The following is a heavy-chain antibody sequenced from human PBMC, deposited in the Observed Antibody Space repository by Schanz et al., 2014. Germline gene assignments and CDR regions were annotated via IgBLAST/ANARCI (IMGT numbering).Heavy chain of an antibody. CDR1: GFMFSSYW. CDR2: INSVGSNT. Sequence: VQLVESGGGVVQPGRSLRLSCAASGFMFSSYWMHWVRQVPGKGLVWVSRINSVGSNTDYADSVTGRFTISRDNAKNTLYLQMNTLRAEDTAVYYCARKMKLGVYGGKGHDSLDIWGQGTMVTVSS. V-gene: IGHV3-74*02. D-gene: IGHD4-17*01. J-gene: IGHJ3*02. CDR3: ARKMKLGVYGGKGHDSLDI.